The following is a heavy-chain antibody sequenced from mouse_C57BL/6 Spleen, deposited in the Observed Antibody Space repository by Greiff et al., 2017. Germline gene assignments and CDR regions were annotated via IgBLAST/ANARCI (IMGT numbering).Heavy chain of an antibody. Sequence: EVQLQQSGPVLVKPGASVKMSCKASGFTFTDYYMNWVQQTHGKSLEWIGVITPYNGGTSYNHTFKGKATLTVDKSSSTAYMQLISLTSEDTAVYYCARAGVVAATHYFDYWGQGTTLTVSS. D-gene: IGHD1-1*01. V-gene: IGHV1-19*01. CDR1: GFTFTDYY. J-gene: IGHJ2*01. CDR2: ITPYNGGT. CDR3: ARAGVVAATHYFDY.